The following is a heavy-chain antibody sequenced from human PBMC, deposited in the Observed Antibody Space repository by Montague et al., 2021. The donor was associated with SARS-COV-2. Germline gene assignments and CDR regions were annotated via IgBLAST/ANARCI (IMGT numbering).Heavy chain of an antibody. CDR3: ARGLPVTTLFYYFGMDV. D-gene: IGHD4-11*01. J-gene: IGHJ6*02. CDR1: GGSFSGNY. CDR2: INHYGST. V-gene: IGHV4-34*01. Sequence: SETLSLTCAVYGGSFSGNYWSWIRQRPGTGLEWIGEINHYGSTNYNPSLKSRVTMSVDTSKNQFSLKLSSVTAADTAAYYCARGLPVTTLFYYFGMDVWGQGTTVTVSS.